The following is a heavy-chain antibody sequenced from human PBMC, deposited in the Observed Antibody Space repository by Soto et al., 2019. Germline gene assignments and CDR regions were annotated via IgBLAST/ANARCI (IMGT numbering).Heavy chain of an antibody. J-gene: IGHJ6*02. D-gene: IGHD6-13*01. Sequence: GALRRSCVASGFPFSSYTMNWVRPAPGKGLEWVSYITSSSSTIYYADSVKGRFTISRDNAKNSLYLQMNSLRDEDTAVYYCARTLAAAAYHYYYGMDVWGQGTTVTVSS. CDR1: GFPFSSYT. CDR3: ARTLAAAAYHYYYGMDV. V-gene: IGHV3-48*02. CDR2: ITSSSSTI.